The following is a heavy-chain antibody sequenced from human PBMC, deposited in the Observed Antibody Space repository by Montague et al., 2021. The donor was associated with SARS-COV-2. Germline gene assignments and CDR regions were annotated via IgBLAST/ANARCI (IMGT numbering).Heavy chain of an antibody. D-gene: IGHD1-26*01. J-gene: IGHJ4*02. Sequence: TLSLTCTVSGASISSGDYYWSWIRQPAGKGLEWIGRIYSSGGTNYNPSLNSRVTILVDTSKNQFSLKLRSVTAADTAVYYCARVAGGTAKWFDNWGQGTLVTVSS. V-gene: IGHV4-61*02. CDR1: GASISSGDYY. CDR3: ARVAGGTAKWFDN. CDR2: IYSSGGT.